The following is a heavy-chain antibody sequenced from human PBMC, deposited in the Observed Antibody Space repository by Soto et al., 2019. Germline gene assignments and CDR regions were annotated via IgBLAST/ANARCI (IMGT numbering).Heavy chain of an antibody. Sequence: QVQLVESGGGVVQPGRSLRPSCAASGFTFSNYGMHWVRQAPGKGLEWVAVISYDESNKYYADSVKGRFTISRDVSKNTLYLQMNSLRAEDTAVYYCAKDKGPWYYGMDVWGQGTTATVSS. V-gene: IGHV3-30*18. CDR1: GFTFSNYG. CDR2: ISYDESNK. J-gene: IGHJ6*02. CDR3: AKDKGPWYYGMDV.